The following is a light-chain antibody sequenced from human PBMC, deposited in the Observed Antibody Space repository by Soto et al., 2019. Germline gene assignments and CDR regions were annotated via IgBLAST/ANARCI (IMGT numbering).Light chain of an antibody. CDR1: SSDVGSYNY. V-gene: IGLV2-14*01. CDR2: EVT. Sequence: QSALTQPASVSGSPGQSITISCTGTSSDVGSYNYISWYQQHPGKAPKLLIYEVTNRPSGVSNRFSGSKSGNTASLTISGLQAEDEATYYCSSYRNGNSLDVFGTGTKVTV. CDR3: SSYRNGNSLDV. J-gene: IGLJ1*01.